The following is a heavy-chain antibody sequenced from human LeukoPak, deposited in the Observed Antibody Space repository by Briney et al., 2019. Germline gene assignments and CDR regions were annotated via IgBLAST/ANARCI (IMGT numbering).Heavy chain of an antibody. CDR3: ARDNSVGDIAWWFDP. J-gene: IGHJ5*02. CDR1: GYTFTSYG. D-gene: IGHD1-26*01. Sequence: GASVKVSCKASGYTFTSYGISWVRQAPGQGLEWMGWISAYNGNTNYAQKLQGRITLTRDMSATTDYMELSSLTSEDTAVYYCARDNSVGDIAWWFDPWGQGTLVTVSS. V-gene: IGHV1-18*01. CDR2: ISAYNGNT.